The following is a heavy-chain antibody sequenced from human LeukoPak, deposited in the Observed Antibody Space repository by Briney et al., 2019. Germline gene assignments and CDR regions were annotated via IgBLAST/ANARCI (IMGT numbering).Heavy chain of an antibody. CDR1: GYSFTSYW. D-gene: IGHD6-13*01. CDR3: ARQPDAGVAAAGSWHYYGMDV. J-gene: IGHJ6*02. CDR2: IDPSDSYT. V-gene: IGHV5-10-1*01. Sequence: GESLKISCKGSGYSFTSYWISWVRQMPGRGLEWMGRIDPSDSYTNYSPSFQGHVTISADKSIGTAYLQRSSLKASDTAMYYCARQPDAGVAAAGSWHYYGMDVWGQGTTVTVSS.